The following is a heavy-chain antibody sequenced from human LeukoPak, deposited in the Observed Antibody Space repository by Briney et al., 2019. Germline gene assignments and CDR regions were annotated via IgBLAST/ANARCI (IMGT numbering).Heavy chain of an antibody. CDR1: GGSFSGYY. V-gene: IGHV4-34*01. D-gene: IGHD2-8*01. CDR2: INHSGST. CDR3: ARGHNCTNGVWYSYYYMDV. J-gene: IGHJ6*03. Sequence: SETLSLTCAVYGGSFSGYYWSWIRQPPGKGLEWIGEINHSGSTNYNPSLKSRVTISVDTSKNQFSLKLSSVTAADTAVYYCARGHNCTNGVWYSYYYMDVWGKGTTVTVSS.